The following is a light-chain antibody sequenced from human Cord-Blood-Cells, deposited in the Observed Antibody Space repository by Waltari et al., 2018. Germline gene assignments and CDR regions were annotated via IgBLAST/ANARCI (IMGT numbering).Light chain of an antibody. CDR3: SSYAGSNKV. V-gene: IGLV2-8*01. CDR2: EVS. J-gene: IGLJ3*02. CDR1: SSDVGGYNY. Sequence: QSALTQPPSASGSPGQSVTISCTGTSSDVGGYNYVSWYQQHPGKAPKLIIYEVSKRPSGVPDRFAGSKSGNTASLTVSGLQAEYEADYYCSSYAGSNKVFGGGTKLTVL.